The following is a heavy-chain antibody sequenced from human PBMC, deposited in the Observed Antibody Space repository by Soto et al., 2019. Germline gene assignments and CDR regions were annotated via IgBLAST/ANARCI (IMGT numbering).Heavy chain of an antibody. J-gene: IGHJ6*03. CDR3: ARVGVLDYYYYMDV. CDR1: GYTFSSYA. Sequence: ASVKVSCKASGYTFSSYAMHWVRQAPGQRLEWMGWINAGNGNTKYSQKFQGRVTITRDTSASTAYMELSSLRSEDTAVYYCARVGVLDYYYYMDVWGKGTTVTVSS. CDR2: INAGNGNT. V-gene: IGHV1-3*01.